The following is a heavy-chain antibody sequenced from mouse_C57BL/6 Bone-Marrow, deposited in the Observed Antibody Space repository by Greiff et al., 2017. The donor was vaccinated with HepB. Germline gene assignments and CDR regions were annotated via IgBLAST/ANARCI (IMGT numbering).Heavy chain of an antibody. CDR2: ISSGSSTI. V-gene: IGHV5-17*01. Sequence: EVKLVESGGGLVKPGGSLKLSCAASGFTFSDYGMHWVRQAPEKGLEWVAYISSGSSTIYYADTVKGRFTIYRDNAKNTLFLQMTSLRSEDTAMYYCARNYGSSYGGYAMDYWGQGTSVTVSS. CDR3: ARNYGSSYGGYAMDY. D-gene: IGHD1-1*01. CDR1: GFTFSDYG. J-gene: IGHJ4*01.